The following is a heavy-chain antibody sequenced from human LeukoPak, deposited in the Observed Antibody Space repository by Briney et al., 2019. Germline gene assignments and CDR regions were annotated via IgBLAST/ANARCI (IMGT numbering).Heavy chain of an antibody. CDR3: FREGGD. D-gene: IGHD3-10*01. CDR1: GFSFSTQS. CDR2: INIDERIT. J-gene: IGHJ4*02. V-gene: IGHV3-74*01. Sequence: GGSLRLSCAASGFSFSTQSMHWVRQAPGQGLVWVSYINIDERITGYADSVKGRFTISRDNAKNTLYLQMNSLRAEDTAIYYCFREGGDWGQGTLVTVSS.